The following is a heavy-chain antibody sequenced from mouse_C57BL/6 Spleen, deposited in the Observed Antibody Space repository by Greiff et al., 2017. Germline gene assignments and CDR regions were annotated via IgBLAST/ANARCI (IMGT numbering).Heavy chain of an antibody. J-gene: IGHJ2*01. Sequence: VQLQQSGAELVRPGASVTLSCKASGYTFTDYYMHWVKQTPVHGLEWIGSIYPETGGSAYNQKFKGKAILTADKSSSTAYMELRSLTSEDSAVYYCTGMPITTVVYIDYWGQGTTLTVSS. CDR1: GYTFTDYY. CDR3: TGMPITTVVYIDY. D-gene: IGHD1-1*01. V-gene: IGHV1-15*01. CDR2: IYPETGGS.